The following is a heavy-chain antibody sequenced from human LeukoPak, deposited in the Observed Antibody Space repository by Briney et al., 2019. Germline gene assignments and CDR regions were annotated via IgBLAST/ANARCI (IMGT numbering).Heavy chain of an antibody. J-gene: IGHJ4*02. V-gene: IGHV1-69*13. CDR2: IIPIFGTA. D-gene: IGHD1-26*01. CDR3: ARDKYSGSYYVSDFDY. CDR1: GGTFSSHA. Sequence: SVKVSCKASGGTFSSHAISWVRQAPGQGLEWMGGIIPIFGTANYAQKFQGRVTITADESTSTAYMELSSLRSEDTAVYYCARDKYSGSYYVSDFDYWGQGTLVTVSS.